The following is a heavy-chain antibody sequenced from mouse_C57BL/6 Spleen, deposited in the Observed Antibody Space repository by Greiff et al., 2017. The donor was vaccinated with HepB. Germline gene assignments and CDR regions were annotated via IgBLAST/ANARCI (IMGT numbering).Heavy chain of an antibody. CDR3: ARGGPLPTMDY. J-gene: IGHJ4*01. CDR2: INPNNGGT. CDR1: GYTFTDYY. V-gene: IGHV1-26*01. Sequence: EVQLQQSGPELVKPGASVKISCKASGYTFTDYYMNWVKQSHGKSLEWIGDINPNNGGTSYNQKFKGKATLTVDKSSSTAYMELRSLTSEDSAVYYCARGGPLPTMDYWGQGTSVTVSS.